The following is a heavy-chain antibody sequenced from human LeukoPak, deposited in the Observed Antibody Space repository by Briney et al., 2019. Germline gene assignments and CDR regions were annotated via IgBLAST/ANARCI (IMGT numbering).Heavy chain of an antibody. J-gene: IGHJ4*02. CDR1: GFTFSSYS. CDR3: ARDRAAAGTDLDY. Sequence: GGSLRLSCAASGFTFSSYSMNWVRQAPGKGLEWVSSISSSSSYIYYADSVKGRFTISRDNAKNLLYLQMNSLRAEDTAVYYCARDRAAAGTDLDYWGQGTLVTVSS. D-gene: IGHD6-13*01. CDR2: ISSSSSYI. V-gene: IGHV3-21*01.